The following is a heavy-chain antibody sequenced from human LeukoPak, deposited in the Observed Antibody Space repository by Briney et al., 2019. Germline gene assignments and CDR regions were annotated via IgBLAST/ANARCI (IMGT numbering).Heavy chain of an antibody. CDR1: GFTFSSYG. CDR2: ISSNGGST. V-gene: IGHV3-64*01. Sequence: GGSLRLSCTASGFTFSSYGMHWVRQAPGKGLEYVSAISSNGGSTYYANSVKGRFTISRDNSKNTLYLQMGSLRAEDMAVYYCARVGYTSYYYYGMDAWGQGTTVTVSS. D-gene: IGHD6-13*01. CDR3: ARVGYTSYYYYGMDA. J-gene: IGHJ6*02.